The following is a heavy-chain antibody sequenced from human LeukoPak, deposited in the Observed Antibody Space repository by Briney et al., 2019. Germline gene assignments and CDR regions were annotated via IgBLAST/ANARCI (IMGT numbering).Heavy chain of an antibody. Sequence: RGSLRLSCAASGFTFSDYYMSWIRQAPGKGLEWVSYISSSGSTIYYADSVKGRFTISRDNAKNSLYLQMNSLRAEDTAVYYCARDNDYEEIDYWGQGTLVAVSS. D-gene: IGHD4-17*01. V-gene: IGHV3-11*01. J-gene: IGHJ4*02. CDR2: ISSSGSTI. CDR3: ARDNDYEEIDY. CDR1: GFTFSDYY.